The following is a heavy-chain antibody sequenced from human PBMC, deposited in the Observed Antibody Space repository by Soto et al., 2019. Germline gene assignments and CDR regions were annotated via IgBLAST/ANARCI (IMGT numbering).Heavy chain of an antibody. V-gene: IGHV5-51*01. CDR2: IYAGDSET. D-gene: IGHD3-10*01. CDR3: ARRQVWFGELLHAFDS. J-gene: IGHJ3*02. CDR1: GYTFTSYW. Sequence: GESLKISCKGSGYTFTSYWIGWVRQMPGKGLEWMGIIYAGDSETRYSPSFQGQVTISADKSISTVYLQWSSLKASDIAMYYCARRQVWFGELLHAFDSWGQGTMVTVSS.